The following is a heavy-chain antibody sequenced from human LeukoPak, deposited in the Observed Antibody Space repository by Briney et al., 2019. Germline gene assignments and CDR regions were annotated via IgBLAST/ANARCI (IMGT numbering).Heavy chain of an antibody. Sequence: SETLSLTCTVSGGSVSSGSYYWSWIRQPPGKGLEWIGYIYYSGSTNYNPSLKSRVTISVDRSKNQFSLKLSSVTAADTAVYYCARGGNLYDSSGFVAFDIWGQGTMVTVSS. D-gene: IGHD3-22*01. CDR2: IYYSGST. V-gene: IGHV4-61*01. CDR3: ARGGNLYDSSGFVAFDI. J-gene: IGHJ3*02. CDR1: GGSVSSGSYY.